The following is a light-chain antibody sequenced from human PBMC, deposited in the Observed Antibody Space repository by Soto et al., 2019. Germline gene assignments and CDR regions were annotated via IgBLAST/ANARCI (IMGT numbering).Light chain of an antibody. CDR3: SSYTHINTRACV. CDR2: EVT. CDR1: SGDIGSYNR. J-gene: IGLJ1*01. Sequence: QSALTQPASVSVSPGQSITISCTGTSGDIGSYNRVSCYQQLPGKSPKLIIYEVTARPSGVSTRFSGSKYGTTAYLSISGLQAEDEAEYYCSSYTHINTRACVFGTGTKVTVL. V-gene: IGLV2-14*01.